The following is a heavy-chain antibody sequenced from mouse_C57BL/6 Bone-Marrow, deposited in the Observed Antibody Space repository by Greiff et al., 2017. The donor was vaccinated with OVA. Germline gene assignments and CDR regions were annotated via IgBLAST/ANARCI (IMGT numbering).Heavy chain of an antibody. D-gene: IGHD3-2*02. CDR2: IYPGSGNT. V-gene: IGHV1-76*01. CDR3: ARGAAQAAVGAY. Sequence: QVQLQQSGAELVRPGASVKLSCKASGYTFTDYYINWVKQRPGQGLEWIARIYPGSGNTYYNEKFKGKATLTAEKSSSTAYMQLSSLTSEDSAVYFCARGAAQAAVGAYWGQGTLVTVSA. CDR1: GYTFTDYY. J-gene: IGHJ3*01.